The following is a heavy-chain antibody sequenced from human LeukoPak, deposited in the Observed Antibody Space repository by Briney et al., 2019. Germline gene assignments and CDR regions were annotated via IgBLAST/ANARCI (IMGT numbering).Heavy chain of an antibody. J-gene: IGHJ5*02. D-gene: IGHD4-23*01. CDR1: GFTFSSYW. Sequence: GGSLRLSCAASGFTFSSYWMHWVRQAPGKGLVWVSRIISDGSDTSYADSVKGRFTISRDNAKNTLYLQMNSLRGEDTAVCYCARAVVPGGWFDPWGQGTLVTVSS. V-gene: IGHV3-74*01. CDR3: ARAVVPGGWFDP. CDR2: IISDGSDT.